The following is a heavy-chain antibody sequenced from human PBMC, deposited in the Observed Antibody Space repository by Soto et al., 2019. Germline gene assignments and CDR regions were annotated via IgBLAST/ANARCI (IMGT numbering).Heavy chain of an antibody. Sequence: ASVKVSCKASGYTFTSYYMHWVRQAPGQGLEWMGIINPSGGSTSYAQKYQGRVTMTRDTSTSTVYMELSSLRSEDTAVYYCARVLPKLTTVTTIPPKWDYWGQRTLVTVSS. CDR2: INPSGGST. CDR1: GYTFTSYY. D-gene: IGHD4-17*01. J-gene: IGHJ4*02. CDR3: ARVLPKLTTVTTIPPKWDY. V-gene: IGHV1-46*03.